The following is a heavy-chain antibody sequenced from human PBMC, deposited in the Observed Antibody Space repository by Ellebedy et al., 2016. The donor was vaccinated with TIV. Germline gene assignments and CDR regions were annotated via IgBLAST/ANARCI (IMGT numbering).Heavy chain of an antibody. Sequence: ASVKVSXXASGYTFSNYGISWVRQAPGQGLEWMGWISAYNGHTNYAQQLQGRVTMTTDTSTSTAYMEVRSLRSDDTAVYYCARLISGAAFDIWGQGTMVTVSS. V-gene: IGHV1-18*01. CDR1: GYTFSNYG. J-gene: IGHJ3*02. CDR3: ARLISGAAFDI. CDR2: ISAYNGHT. D-gene: IGHD7-27*01.